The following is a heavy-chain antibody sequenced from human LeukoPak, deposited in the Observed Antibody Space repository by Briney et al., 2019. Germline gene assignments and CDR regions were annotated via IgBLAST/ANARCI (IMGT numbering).Heavy chain of an antibody. Sequence: SETLSLTCTVSGGSISSGSYYWSWIRQPPGKGLEWIVYIYYSGSTNYNSSLKSRVTILVDMSKNQFSLKLSSVTAADTAVYYCARVTGYMIEDFFDSWGQGTLVTVSS. CDR3: ARVTGYMIEDFFDS. V-gene: IGHV4-61*01. CDR2: IYYSGST. J-gene: IGHJ4*02. D-gene: IGHD3-22*01. CDR1: GGSISSGSYY.